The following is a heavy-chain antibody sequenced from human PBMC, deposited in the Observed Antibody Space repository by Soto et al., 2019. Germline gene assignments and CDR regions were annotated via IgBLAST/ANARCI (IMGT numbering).Heavy chain of an antibody. CDR1: GYTFTSYA. J-gene: IGHJ6*02. D-gene: IGHD2-8*01. CDR3: ASPDLLGYCTNGVCSADYYYYGMDV. CDR2: IIPIFGTA. V-gene: IGHV1-69*06. Sequence: SVKVSCKASGYTFTSYAISWVRQAPGQGLEWMGGIIPIFGTANYAQKFQGRVTITADKSTSTAYMELSSLRSEDTAVYYCASPDLLGYCTNGVCSADYYYYGMDVWGQGTTVTVSS.